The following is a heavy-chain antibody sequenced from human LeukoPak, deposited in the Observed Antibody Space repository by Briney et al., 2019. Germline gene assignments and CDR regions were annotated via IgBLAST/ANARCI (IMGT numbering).Heavy chain of an antibody. CDR3: ARVPPDYYGMDV. CDR1: GGSISSYY. V-gene: IGHV4-59*01. J-gene: IGHJ6*02. Sequence: SETLSLTSTVSGGSISSYYWSWIRQPPGKGLEWIGYIYYSGSTNYNPSLKSRVTISVDTSKNQFSLKLSSVTAADTAVYYCARVPPDYYGMDVWGQGTTVTVSS. CDR2: IYYSGST.